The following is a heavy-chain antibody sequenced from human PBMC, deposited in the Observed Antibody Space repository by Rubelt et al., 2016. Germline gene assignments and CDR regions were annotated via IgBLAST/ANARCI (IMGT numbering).Heavy chain of an antibody. CDR3: ARGNSGYDYGLDY. Sequence: QVQLVQSGAEVKKPGASVKVSCKASGYTFTGYYMHWVRQAPGQGLEWMGWINPNSGGTNYAQKFQGRVTMTRETSVSTAYMELSRLTSDDTAVYYCARGNSGYDYGLDYWGQGTLVTVSS. CDR2: INPNSGGT. J-gene: IGHJ4*02. D-gene: IGHD5-12*01. V-gene: IGHV1-2*02. CDR1: GYTFTGYY.